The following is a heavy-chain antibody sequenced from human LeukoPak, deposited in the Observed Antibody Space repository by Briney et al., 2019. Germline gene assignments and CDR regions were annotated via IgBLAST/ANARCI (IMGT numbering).Heavy chain of an antibody. CDR3: ARPLESYYYMDV. CDR1: RFVFSDHY. Sequence: GGSLRLSCAASRFVFSDHYMSWVRQAPGKGLEWVSYISSKNVIYYADSVKGRFTISRDNAKNSLYLQMNSLRAEDTAVYYCARPLESYYYMDVWGKGTTVTVSS. CDR2: ISSKNVI. D-gene: IGHD3-3*01. J-gene: IGHJ6*03. V-gene: IGHV3-69-1*01.